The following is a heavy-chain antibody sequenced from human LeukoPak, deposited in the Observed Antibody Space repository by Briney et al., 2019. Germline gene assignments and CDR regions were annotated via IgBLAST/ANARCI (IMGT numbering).Heavy chain of an antibody. CDR1: GYTFSLYD. V-gene: IGHV1-8*01. J-gene: IGHJ4*02. Sequence: ASVKVSCKASGYTFSLYDINWVRQATGQRLEWMGWMNSNSGNTGYAQKFQGRVTMTRNTSITTAYMELSSLRSEDTAVYYCARAFYGDYLFDYWGQGTLVTVSS. D-gene: IGHD4-17*01. CDR2: MNSNSGNT. CDR3: ARAFYGDYLFDY.